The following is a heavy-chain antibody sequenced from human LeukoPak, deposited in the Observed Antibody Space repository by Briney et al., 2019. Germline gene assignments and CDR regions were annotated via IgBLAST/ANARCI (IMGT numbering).Heavy chain of an antibody. V-gene: IGHV1-46*01. CDR2: INPSGGST. CDR1: GYTFTSYY. Sequence: ASVKVSCKASGYTFTSYYMHWVRQAPGPGLEWMGIINPSGGSTSYAQKSQGRVTMTRDTSTSTVYMELSSLRSENTAVYYCARDWGEQWLVDYWGQGTLVTVSS. D-gene: IGHD6-19*01. CDR3: ARDWGEQWLVDY. J-gene: IGHJ4*02.